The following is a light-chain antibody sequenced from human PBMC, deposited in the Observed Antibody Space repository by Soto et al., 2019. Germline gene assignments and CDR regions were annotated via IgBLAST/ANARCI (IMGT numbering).Light chain of an antibody. CDR2: KAS. Sequence: EIQVTQSHSTLSASVGDRVTITCRAIQSISNWLAWYQQKPGKAPQRLIYKASSLESGVPSRFSGSGSGTEFTLTIRSLQPADFATYYCQQYSPYFSMYTFGQGTKVDI. J-gene: IGKJ2*01. CDR1: QSISNW. CDR3: QQYSPYFSMYT. V-gene: IGKV1-5*03.